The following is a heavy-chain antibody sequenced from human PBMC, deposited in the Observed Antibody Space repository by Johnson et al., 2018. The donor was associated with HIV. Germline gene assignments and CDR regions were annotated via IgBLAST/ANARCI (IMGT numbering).Heavy chain of an antibody. CDR1: GFTFSSYA. CDR2: ISYDGSTK. V-gene: IGHV3-30*14. CDR3: ARDGESQQLPLGDAFDI. D-gene: IGHD6-13*01. J-gene: IGHJ3*02. Sequence: VQLVESGGGVVQPGRSLRLSCAASGFTFSSYAMHWVRQAPGKGLEWVAVISYDGSTKYYADSVKGRFTISRDNSKNTLYLQMRSLRVEDTAIYYCARDGESQQLPLGDAFDIWGQGTMVTVSS.